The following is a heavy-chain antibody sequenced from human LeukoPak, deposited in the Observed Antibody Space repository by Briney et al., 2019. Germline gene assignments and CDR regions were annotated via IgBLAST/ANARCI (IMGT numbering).Heavy chain of an antibody. V-gene: IGHV1-3*01. D-gene: IGHD6-19*01. CDR2: INAGNGNT. CDR1: GYTFTSYA. CDR3: ARAPGGQWLVPKRPWFDP. J-gene: IGHJ5*02. Sequence: ASVKVSCKASGYTFTSYAMHWVRQAPGQRLEWMGWINAGNGNTKYSQKFQGRVTITRDTSASTAYMELSSLRSEDTAVYYCARAPGGQWLVPKRPWFDPWGQGTLVTVSS.